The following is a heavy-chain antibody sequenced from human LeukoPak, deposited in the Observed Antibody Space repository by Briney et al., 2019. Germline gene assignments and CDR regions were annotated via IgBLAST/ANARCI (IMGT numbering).Heavy chain of an antibody. CDR3: ARVGYCSSSTCRNYFDY. Sequence: GGSLRLSCVASGFTFSTYEMNWVRQAPGKGLEWVSYIGSSGSPIYYADSVKGRFIISRDNAKNSLYLQMNSLRAEDTAVYYCARVGYCSSSTCRNYFDYWGQGTLVTVSS. CDR2: IGSSGSPI. J-gene: IGHJ4*02. D-gene: IGHD2-2*01. CDR1: GFTFSTYE. V-gene: IGHV3-48*03.